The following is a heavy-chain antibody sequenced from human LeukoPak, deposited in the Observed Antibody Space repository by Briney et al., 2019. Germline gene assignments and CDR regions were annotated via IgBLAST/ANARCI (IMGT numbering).Heavy chain of an antibody. Sequence: GASVKVSCKASGYTFTGYYMHWVRQAPGQGLEWMGWINPNSGGTNYAQKFQGRVTMTRDTSISTAYMELSRLRSDDTAMYYCARAGATVTTHFHFWGQGTVVTVSS. CDR1: GYTFTGYY. CDR3: ARAGATVTTHFHF. CDR2: INPNSGGT. J-gene: IGHJ4*02. D-gene: IGHD4-17*01. V-gene: IGHV1-2*02.